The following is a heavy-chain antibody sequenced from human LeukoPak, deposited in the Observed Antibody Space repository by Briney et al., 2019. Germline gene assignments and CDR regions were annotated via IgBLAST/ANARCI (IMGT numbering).Heavy chain of an antibody. CDR1: GFIFSNSG. CDR2: VWFDGSKR. D-gene: IGHD5-18*01. Sequence: PGGSLRLSCTVSGFIFSNSGMHWVRRAPGKGLEWVVVVWFDGSKRYYADSVKGRFTISRDNSKNTLHLQMDSLRVEDTAMYFCARDFPRYRYGPVDFWGQGTLGTVSS. J-gene: IGHJ4*02. CDR3: ARDFPRYRYGPVDF. V-gene: IGHV3-33*01.